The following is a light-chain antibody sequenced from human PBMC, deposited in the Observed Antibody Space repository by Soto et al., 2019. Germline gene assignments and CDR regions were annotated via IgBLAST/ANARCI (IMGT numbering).Light chain of an antibody. V-gene: IGKV3-20*01. CDR3: QQYGSLPYT. CDR2: GTF. J-gene: IGKJ5*01. CDR1: PGLSTTD. Sequence: EIVLTQSPGTLSLPPGKRATLSCRASPGLSTTDLVWYQHKPGQPPRLVIHGTFSTASGIPARFSGSGSGTDVTLTISRLEPEDSAVYYCQQYGSLPYTVGRGTRLEIQ.